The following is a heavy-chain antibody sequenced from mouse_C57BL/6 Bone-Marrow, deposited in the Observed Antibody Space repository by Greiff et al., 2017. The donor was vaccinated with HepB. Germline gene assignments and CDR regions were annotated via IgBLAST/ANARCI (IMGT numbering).Heavy chain of an antibody. J-gene: IGHJ1*03. Sequence: LQQSGPGLVQPSQSLSITCTVSGFSLTSYGVHWVRQSPGKGLEWLGVIWSGGSTDYNAAFISRLSISKDNSKSQVFFKMNSLQADDTAIYYCARNGPYYYGSYWYFDVWGTGTTVTVSS. CDR2: IWSGGST. V-gene: IGHV2-2*01. CDR3: ARNGPYYYGSYWYFDV. CDR1: GFSLTSYG. D-gene: IGHD1-1*01.